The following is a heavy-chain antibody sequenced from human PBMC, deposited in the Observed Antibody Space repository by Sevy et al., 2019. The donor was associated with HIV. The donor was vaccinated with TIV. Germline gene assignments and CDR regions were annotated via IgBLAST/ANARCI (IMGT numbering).Heavy chain of an antibody. Sequence: GGSLRLSCAASGFTFSSYAMSWVRQAPGKGLEWVSGMSGSGGSTYYADSVKGRFAISGDNSKNTLYLQMNSLRAEDTAVYYCAKDRVWELGDAFDIWGQGTMVTVSS. CDR2: MSGSGGST. CDR1: GFTFSSYA. CDR3: AKDRVWELGDAFDI. D-gene: IGHD1-26*01. V-gene: IGHV3-23*01. J-gene: IGHJ3*02.